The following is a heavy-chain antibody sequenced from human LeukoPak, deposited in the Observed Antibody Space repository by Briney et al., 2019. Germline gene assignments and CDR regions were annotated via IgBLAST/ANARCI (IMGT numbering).Heavy chain of an antibody. Sequence: GGSLRLSCAASGFTFSTYTMNWVRQAPGKGLEWVSSISGSSSSIYYADSVKGRFTISRDNAKNSLYLQMNSLRADDTAVYYCARASDYDSVWGSYRYYDWFDPWGQGTLVTVSS. CDR2: ISGSSSSI. J-gene: IGHJ5*02. CDR3: ARASDYDSVWGSYRYYDWFDP. V-gene: IGHV3-21*01. CDR1: GFTFSTYT. D-gene: IGHD3-16*02.